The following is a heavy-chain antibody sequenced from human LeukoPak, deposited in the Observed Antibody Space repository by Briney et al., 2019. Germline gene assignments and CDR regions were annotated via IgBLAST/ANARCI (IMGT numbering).Heavy chain of an antibody. D-gene: IGHD3-10*01. CDR1: GFTFSSYS. Sequence: PGGSLRLSCAASGFTFSSYSMNWVRQAPGKGLEWVSSISSSSSYIYYADSVKGRFTISRDNAKNSLYLQMNSLRAEDTAVYYCAREGEYKVGHYYYGMDVWGQGTTVTVSS. CDR2: ISSSSSYI. V-gene: IGHV3-21*01. CDR3: AREGEYKVGHYYYGMDV. J-gene: IGHJ6*02.